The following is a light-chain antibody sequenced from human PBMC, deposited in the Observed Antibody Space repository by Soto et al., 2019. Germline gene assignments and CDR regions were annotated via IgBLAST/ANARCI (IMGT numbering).Light chain of an antibody. CDR2: GAS. CDR3: HQYNNWPPS. Sequence: EIVMTQSPATLSVSPGERATLSCRASQSVSGNLAWYQQKPGQAPRLLIYGASTRATGIPARFSGSGSGTEATLTISSLQSEDFAVYYCHQYNNWPPSFGQGTKVEIK. V-gene: IGKV3-15*01. CDR1: QSVSGN. J-gene: IGKJ1*01.